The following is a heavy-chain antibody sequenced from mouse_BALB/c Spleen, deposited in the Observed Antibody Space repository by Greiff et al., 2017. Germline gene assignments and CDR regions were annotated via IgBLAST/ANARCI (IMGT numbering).Heavy chain of an antibody. CDR3: ARDSSFAMDY. V-gene: IGHV5-9-4*01. Sequence: EVQVVESGGGLVKPGGSLKLSCAASGFTFSSYAMSWVRQSPEKRLEWVAEISSGGSYTYYPDTVTGRFTISRDNAKNTLYLEMSSLRSEDTAMYYCARDSSFAMDYWGQGTSVTVSS. CDR1: GFTFSSYA. J-gene: IGHJ4*01. CDR2: ISSGGSYT. D-gene: IGHD1-1*01.